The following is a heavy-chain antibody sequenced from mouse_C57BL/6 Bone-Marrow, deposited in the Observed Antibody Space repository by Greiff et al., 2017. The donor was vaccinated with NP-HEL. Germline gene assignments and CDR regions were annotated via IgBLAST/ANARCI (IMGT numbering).Heavy chain of an antibody. D-gene: IGHD4-1*01. J-gene: IGHJ2*01. CDR1: GYAFSSSW. V-gene: IGHV1-82*01. Sequence: VQLQPSGPELVKPGASVKISCKASGYAFSSSWMKWVKQRPGKGLEWIGRIYPGDGDTNYNGKFKGKATLTAAKSSSTAYMQLSSLTSEDSAVYFCAKEDWENYFDYWGQGTTLTVSS. CDR3: AKEDWENYFDY. CDR2: IYPGDGDT.